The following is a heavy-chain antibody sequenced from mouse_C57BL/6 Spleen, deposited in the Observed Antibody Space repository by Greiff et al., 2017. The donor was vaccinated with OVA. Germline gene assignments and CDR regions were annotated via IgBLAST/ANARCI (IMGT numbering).Heavy chain of an antibody. D-gene: IGHD1-1*01. V-gene: IGHV1-18*01. CDR1: GYTFTDYN. Sequence: EVQLQQSGPELVKPGASVKIPCKASGYTFTDYNMDWVKQSHGKSLEWIGDINPNNGGTIYNQKFKGKATLTVDKSSSTAYMELRSLTSEDTAVYYCARSTTVGWYFDVWGTGTTVTVSS. J-gene: IGHJ1*03. CDR2: INPNNGGT. CDR3: ARSTTVGWYFDV.